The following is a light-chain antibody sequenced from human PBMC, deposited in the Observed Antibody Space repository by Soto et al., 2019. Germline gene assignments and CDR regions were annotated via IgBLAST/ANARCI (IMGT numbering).Light chain of an antibody. J-gene: IGLJ1*01. CDR1: SSNIGSNY. CDR2: RNN. V-gene: IGLV1-47*01. CDR3: VAWDDSLSGRV. Sequence: QSVLTQPPSASGTPGQRVTISCSGSSSNIGSNYVYWYQQLPGTAPNLLIYRNNQRPSGVPDRFSGSKSGTSASLAISGLRSEDEADYYCVAWDDSLSGRVFGTGTKLTVL.